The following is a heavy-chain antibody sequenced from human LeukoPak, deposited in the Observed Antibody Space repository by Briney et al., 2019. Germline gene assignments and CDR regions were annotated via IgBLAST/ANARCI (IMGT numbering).Heavy chain of an antibody. V-gene: IGHV3-21*01. J-gene: IGHJ4*02. Sequence: GGSLRLSCAASGFTFSSYSMNWVRQAPGKGLEWVSSISTVSSYIYYADSVKGRFTISRDNAKNSLYLQMNSLRAEDTAVYYCARDEFSSSPGYFDYWGQGTLVTVSS. CDR2: ISTVSSYI. CDR3: ARDEFSSSPGYFDY. CDR1: GFTFSSYS. D-gene: IGHD6-6*01.